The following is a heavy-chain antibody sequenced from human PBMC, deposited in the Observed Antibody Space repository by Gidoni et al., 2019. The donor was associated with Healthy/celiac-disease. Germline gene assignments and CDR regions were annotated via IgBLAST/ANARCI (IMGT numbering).Heavy chain of an antibody. V-gene: IGHV4-39*01. J-gene: IGHJ6*03. D-gene: IGHD6-19*01. CDR3: ARHLAAVAEYYYYHYYMDV. CDR2: IYYSGST. Sequence: QLQLQESGPGLVKPSETLSLTCTVSGGSISSSSSYWGWIRQPPGKGLEWIGSIYYSGSTYYNPSLKSRVTISVDTSKNQFSLKLSSVTAADTAVYYCARHLAAVAEYYYYHYYMDVWGKGTTVTVSS. CDR1: GGSISSSSSY.